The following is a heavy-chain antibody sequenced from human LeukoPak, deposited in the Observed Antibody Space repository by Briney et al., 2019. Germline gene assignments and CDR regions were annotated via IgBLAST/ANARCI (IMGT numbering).Heavy chain of an antibody. CDR1: GGSISSGGYY. J-gene: IGHJ6*02. CDR3: ARVLWGHHYGMDV. Sequence: SETLSLTCTVSGGSISSGGYYWSWIRQHPGKGLEWIGYIYYSGSTCYNPSLKSRVTISVDTSKNQFSLKLSSVTAADTAVYYCARVLWGHHYGMDVWGQGTTVTVSS. CDR2: IYYSGST. D-gene: IGHD3-16*01. V-gene: IGHV4-31*03.